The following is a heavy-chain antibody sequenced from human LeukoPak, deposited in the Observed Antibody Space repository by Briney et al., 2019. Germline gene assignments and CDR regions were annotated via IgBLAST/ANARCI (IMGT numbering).Heavy chain of an antibody. CDR1: GGSLNSYY. CDR2: IYTTDNT. Sequence: SETLSLTCTVPGGSLNSYYWSWIRQPAGKGLEWIGRIYTTDNTNYNPSLKSRVTMSVDTSKNQFSLKLSSVTAADTAVYYCARGNKGLNYYYYMDVWGKGTTVTISS. V-gene: IGHV4-4*07. CDR3: ARGNKGLNYYYYMDV. J-gene: IGHJ6*03. D-gene: IGHD1/OR15-1a*01.